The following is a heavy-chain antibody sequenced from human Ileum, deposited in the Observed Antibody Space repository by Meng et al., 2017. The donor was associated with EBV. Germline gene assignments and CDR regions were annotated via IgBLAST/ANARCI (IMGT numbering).Heavy chain of an antibody. V-gene: IGHV4-39*01. J-gene: IGHJ4*02. CDR1: GDSISSSNHW. CDR3: ARRYYGVPFDN. D-gene: IGHD3-3*01. CDR2: IYYSGST. Sequence: QLQRHESGPGTVKPSETLSLTCAVSGDSISSSNHWWGWIRQPPGKGLEWVGTIYYSGSTFYNPSLKSRVTISLDTSKNQFSLKVSSVTAADTAVYYCARRYYGVPFDNWGQGTLVTVSS.